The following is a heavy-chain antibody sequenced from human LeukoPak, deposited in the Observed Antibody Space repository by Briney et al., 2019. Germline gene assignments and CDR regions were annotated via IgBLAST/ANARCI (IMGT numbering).Heavy chain of an antibody. Sequence: GGSLRLSCAASGFTFSSYSMNWVRQAPGKGLERVSPISSSSSYIYYADSVKGRFTISRDNAKNSLYLQMSSLRAEDTAVYYCARDGITMIVVLDYWGQGTLVTVSS. CDR2: ISSSSSYI. V-gene: IGHV3-21*01. CDR1: GFTFSSYS. CDR3: ARDGITMIVVLDY. J-gene: IGHJ4*02. D-gene: IGHD3-22*01.